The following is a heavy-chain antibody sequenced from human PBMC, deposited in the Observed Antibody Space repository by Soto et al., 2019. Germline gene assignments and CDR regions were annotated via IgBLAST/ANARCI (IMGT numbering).Heavy chain of an antibody. V-gene: IGHV3-30*18. D-gene: IGHD6-19*01. J-gene: IGHJ6*02. CDR1: GFTFSSYG. Sequence: QVQLVESGGGVVQPGRSLRLSCAASGFTFSSYGMHWVRQAPGKGLERVAVISYDGSNKYYADSVKGRLTISRDNSKNALYLQMNSLRAEDTAVYYCAKDITVAGSWGGYYYYYGLDVWGQGTTVTVSS. CDR2: ISYDGSNK. CDR3: AKDITVAGSWGGYYYYYGLDV.